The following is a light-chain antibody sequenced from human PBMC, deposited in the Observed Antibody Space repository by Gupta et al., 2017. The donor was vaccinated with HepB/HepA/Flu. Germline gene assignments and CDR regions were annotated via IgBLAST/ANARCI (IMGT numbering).Light chain of an antibody. CDR3: QQSDITPVT. V-gene: IGKV1-39*01. CDR1: QTINTC. J-gene: IGKJ4*02. CDR2: SAS. Sequence: DIRTTQSPSSLSAFVGDRVTFSCRASQTINTCLNWYQEKAGRAPKLVMYSASSLQSGVPSRFSGSGSRTDFTLTISSLQPEDFATYYCQQSDITPVTFGGGTKVEIK.